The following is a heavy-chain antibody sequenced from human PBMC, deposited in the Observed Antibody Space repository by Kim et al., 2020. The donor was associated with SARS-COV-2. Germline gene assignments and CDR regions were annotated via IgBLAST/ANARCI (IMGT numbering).Heavy chain of an antibody. CDR3: ARELLGQWPAWGDY. V-gene: IGHV1-2*02. Sequence: AQKFQGRVTMTRDTAISTAYMELSRLRSDDTAVYYCARELLGQWPAWGDYWGQGTLVTVSS. J-gene: IGHJ4*02. D-gene: IGHD6-19*01.